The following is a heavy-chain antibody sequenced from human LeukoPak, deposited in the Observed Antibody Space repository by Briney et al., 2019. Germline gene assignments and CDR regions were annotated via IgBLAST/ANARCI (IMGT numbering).Heavy chain of an antibody. CDR2: MSYDGSKK. Sequence: GGSLRLSCAASGFTFSSFAMHWVRQAPGKGLEWVAVMSYDGSKKYYADSVRGRFTISRDNAKNTLFLQMNSLRTEDTAVYYCTKGELRGIVMEMSWYFDYWGQGTLVTVSS. CDR3: TKGELRGIVMEMSWYFDY. J-gene: IGHJ4*02. D-gene: IGHD3-16*01. CDR1: GFTFSSFA. V-gene: IGHV3-30*18.